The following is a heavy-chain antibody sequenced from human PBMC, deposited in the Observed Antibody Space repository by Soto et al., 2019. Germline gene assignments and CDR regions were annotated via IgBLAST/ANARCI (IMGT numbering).Heavy chain of an antibody. D-gene: IGHD3-3*01. CDR1: GYTLTELS. CDR2: FDPEDGET. V-gene: IGHV1-24*01. J-gene: IGHJ4*02. CDR3: ATDIRFLNIFDY. Sequence: GASVKVSCKVSGYTLTELSMHWVRQAPGKGLEWMGGFDPEDGETIYAQKFQGRVTMTEDTSTDTAYMELSSLRSEDTAVYYCATDIRFLNIFDYWGQGTLVTVSS.